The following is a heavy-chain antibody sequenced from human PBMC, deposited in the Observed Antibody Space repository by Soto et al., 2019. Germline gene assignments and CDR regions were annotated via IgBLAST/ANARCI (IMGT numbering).Heavy chain of an antibody. CDR1: GGSISSGGYY. Sequence: SETLSLTCTVSGGSISSGGYYWSWIRQHPGKGLEWIGYIYYSGSTYYNPSLKSRVTISVDTSKNQFSLKLSSVTAADTAVYYCASLAYRGAGYCSGGSCYPGRGVFDYWGQGTLVTVSS. D-gene: IGHD2-15*01. V-gene: IGHV4-31*03. J-gene: IGHJ4*02. CDR3: ASLAYRGAGYCSGGSCYPGRGVFDY. CDR2: IYYSGST.